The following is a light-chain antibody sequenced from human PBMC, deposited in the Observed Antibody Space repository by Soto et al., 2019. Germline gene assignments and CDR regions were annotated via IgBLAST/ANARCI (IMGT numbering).Light chain of an antibody. CDR3: ETWDGNTRV. CDR2: LEGSGSY. J-gene: IGLJ3*02. CDR1: SGHSSYI. V-gene: IGLV4-60*02. Sequence: QPVLTQSSSASASLGSSVKLTCTLSSGHSSYIIAWHQQQPGKAPRYLMKLEGSGSYNKGSGVPDRFSGSSSGADRYLTIXNLQFEDEAXYYCETWDGNTRVFGGGTQLTVL.